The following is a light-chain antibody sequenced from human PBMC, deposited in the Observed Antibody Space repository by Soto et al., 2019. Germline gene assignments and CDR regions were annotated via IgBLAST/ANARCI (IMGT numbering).Light chain of an antibody. Sequence: EIVLTQSPATLSVSPGERSTLSCRAIQSVSSNLAWYQQRPCQAPRLLIYGASTRATGVPARFSGRGSGTEFTLTISSLQYEDFAVYYCQQYTNWHPNTFGQGTRLEIK. V-gene: IGKV3-15*01. CDR1: QSVSSN. CDR3: QQYTNWHPNT. J-gene: IGKJ5*01. CDR2: GAS.